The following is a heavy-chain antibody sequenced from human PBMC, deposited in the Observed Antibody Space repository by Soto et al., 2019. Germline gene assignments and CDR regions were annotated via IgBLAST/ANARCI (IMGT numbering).Heavy chain of an antibody. V-gene: IGHV3-74*01. CDR3: VRYSRTVGGSYRPDY. CDR2: INSYGSTT. Sequence: GSLLPAGSASGFTFSRYWMHWVRQVAEKGLVWVSRINSYGSTTNYADAVKGRFTISRDNVKNTLYLQMNSLRAEDTAVYYCVRYSRTVGGSYRPDYWGQGTLVTVSS. J-gene: IGHJ4*02. D-gene: IGHD3-16*02. CDR1: GFTFSRYW.